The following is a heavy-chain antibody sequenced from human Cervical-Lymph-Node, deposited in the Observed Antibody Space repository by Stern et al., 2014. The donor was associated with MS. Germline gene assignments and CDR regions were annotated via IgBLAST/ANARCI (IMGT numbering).Heavy chain of an antibody. V-gene: IGHV3-11*01. CDR1: GFTFSDHY. Sequence: VQLVESGGGLVKPGGSLRLSCAASGFTFSDHYMTWIRQAPGQGLEWVSFISSSGTTIYDADSVKGRFTISRDNAKNSLYLQMNGLRAEDTAIYYCARFKIASYYYYYYGMDVWGQGTTVTVSS. J-gene: IGHJ6*02. CDR2: ISSSGTTI. CDR3: ARFKIASYYYYYYGMDV. D-gene: IGHD2-21*01.